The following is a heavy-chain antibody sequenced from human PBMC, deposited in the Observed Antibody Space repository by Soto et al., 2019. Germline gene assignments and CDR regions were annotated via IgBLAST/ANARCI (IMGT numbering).Heavy chain of an antibody. CDR3: ARDSTIFGVVPNWFDP. Sequence: GGSMRLSCAASGFTFSSYSMNWVRQAQGKGLEWVSYISSSSSTIYYADSVKGRFTISRDNAKNSLYLQMNSLRAEDTAVYYCARDSTIFGVVPNWFDPWGQGTLVTVSS. CDR2: ISSSSSTI. V-gene: IGHV3-48*01. CDR1: GFTFSSYS. D-gene: IGHD3-3*01. J-gene: IGHJ5*02.